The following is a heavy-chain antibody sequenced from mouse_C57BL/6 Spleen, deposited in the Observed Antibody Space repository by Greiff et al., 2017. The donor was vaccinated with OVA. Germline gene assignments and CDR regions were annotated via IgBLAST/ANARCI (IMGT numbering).Heavy chain of an antibody. Sequence: EVQLQHSGPELVKPGASVKISCKASGYSFTGYYMNWVKQSPEKSLEWIGEINPSTGGTTYNQKFKAKATLTVDKSSSTAYMQLKSLTSEDSAVYYCARDYYGRGYFDVWGTGTTVTVSS. CDR1: GYSFTGYY. CDR3: ARDYYGRGYFDV. D-gene: IGHD1-1*01. J-gene: IGHJ1*03. CDR2: INPSTGGT. V-gene: IGHV1-42*01.